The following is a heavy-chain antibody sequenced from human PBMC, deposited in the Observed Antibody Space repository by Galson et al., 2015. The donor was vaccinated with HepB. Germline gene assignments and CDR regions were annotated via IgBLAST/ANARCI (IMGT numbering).Heavy chain of an antibody. J-gene: IGHJ4*02. V-gene: IGHV3-30*02. D-gene: IGHD1-26*01. CDR2: IRYDGSNK. Sequence: SLRLSCAASGFTFSSYSMNWVRQAPGKGLEWVAFIRYDGSNKYYADSVKGRFTISRDNSKNTLYLQMNSLRAEDTAVYYCAKDRGEWELLWGQGTLVTVSS. CDR1: GFTFSSYS. CDR3: AKDRGEWELL.